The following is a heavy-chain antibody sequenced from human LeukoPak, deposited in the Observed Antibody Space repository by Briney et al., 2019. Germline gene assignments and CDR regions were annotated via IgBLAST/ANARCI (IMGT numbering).Heavy chain of an antibody. D-gene: IGHD6-19*01. V-gene: IGHV4-39*01. CDR2: IYYSGST. Sequence: SETLSLTCTVSGGSISSRSYHWGWIRQPPGMGLEWIGDIYYSGSTYYNPSLKSRVTISLDTSKNQFSLKLSSVTAADTAVYYCVSALYGDGWYFSYWGQGTLVTVSS. J-gene: IGHJ4*02. CDR1: GGSISSRSYH. CDR3: VSALYGDGWYFSY.